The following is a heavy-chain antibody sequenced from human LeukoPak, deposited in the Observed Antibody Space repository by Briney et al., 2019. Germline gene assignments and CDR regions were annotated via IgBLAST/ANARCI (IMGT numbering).Heavy chain of an antibody. Sequence: GRSLRLSCSASGFTFSSYGMHWVRQAPGKGLEWVAVISYDGSNKYYADSVKGRFTISRDNSKNTLYLQMNSLRAEDTAVYYCAKKLGMGNWNYIGYWGQGTLVTVSS. CDR1: GFTFSSYG. D-gene: IGHD1-20*01. J-gene: IGHJ4*02. V-gene: IGHV3-30*18. CDR3: AKKLGMGNWNYIGY. CDR2: ISYDGSNK.